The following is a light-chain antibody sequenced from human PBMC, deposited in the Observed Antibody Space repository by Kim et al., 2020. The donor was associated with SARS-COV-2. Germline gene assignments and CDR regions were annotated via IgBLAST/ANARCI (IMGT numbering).Light chain of an antibody. J-gene: IGKJ1*01. CDR2: KAS. CDR3: QQYDTFPWT. Sequence: ASVGDRVTITCRASQSIIIWLAWCQQKPGRAPNLLIDKASSLESGVPSRFSGSGYGTEFSLTITSLQPDDFATYFCQQYDTFPWTFGQGTKVDIK. CDR1: QSIIIW. V-gene: IGKV1-5*03.